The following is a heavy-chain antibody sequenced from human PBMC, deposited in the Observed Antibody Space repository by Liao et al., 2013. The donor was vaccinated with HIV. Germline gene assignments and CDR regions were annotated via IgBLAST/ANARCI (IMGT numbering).Heavy chain of an antibody. D-gene: IGHD3-16*01. V-gene: IGHV4-61*02. J-gene: IGHJ4*02. CDR2: IYTGGST. Sequence: QLRLQESGPGLVKPSETLSLTCSVSGGSISSGTYYWSWIRQSAGKGLEWIGRIYTGGSTNYNPSLKSRVTISVDTSKNQFFLKLNSVTAADTAVYFCAREEDWGGYWGQGTLVTVSS. CDR1: GGSISSGTYY. CDR3: AREEDWGGY.